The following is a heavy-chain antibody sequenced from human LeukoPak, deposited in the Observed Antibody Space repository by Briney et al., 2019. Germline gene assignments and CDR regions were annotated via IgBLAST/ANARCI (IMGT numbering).Heavy chain of an antibody. CDR3: ARGSGYPTAYYYYGMDV. D-gene: IGHD5-12*01. CDR2: INHSGST. CDR1: GGSFSGHY. J-gene: IGHJ6*02. V-gene: IGHV4-34*01. Sequence: SETLSLTCAVYGGSFSGHYWSWIRQPPGKGLEWIGEINHSGSTNYNPSLKSRVTISVDTSKNQFSLKLSSVTAADTAVYYCARGSGYPTAYYYYGMDVWGQGTTVTVSS.